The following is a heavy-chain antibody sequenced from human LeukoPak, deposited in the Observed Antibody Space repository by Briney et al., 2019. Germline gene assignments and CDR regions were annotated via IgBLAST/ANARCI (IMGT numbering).Heavy chain of an antibody. CDR2: INHSGST. CDR3: AASYYDFWSGYYNPDY. J-gene: IGHJ4*02. CDR1: GGSFSGYY. Sequence: SETLSLTCAVYGGSFSGYYWSWIRQPPGKGLEWIGEINHSGSTNYNPSLKSRVTISVDTSKNQFSLKLSSVTAADTAVYYCAASYYDFWSGYYNPDYWGQGTLVTVSS. V-gene: IGHV4-34*01. D-gene: IGHD3-3*01.